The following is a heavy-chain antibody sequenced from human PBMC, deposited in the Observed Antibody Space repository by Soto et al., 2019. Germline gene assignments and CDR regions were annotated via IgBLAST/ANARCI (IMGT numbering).Heavy chain of an antibody. CDR1: GFTFSSYA. D-gene: IGHD3-22*01. CDR3: ARGLYYYDSSGYYLDY. CDR2: ISYDGSNK. J-gene: IGHJ4*02. Sequence: GGSLRLSCAASGFTFSSYAMHWVRQAPGKGLEWVAVISYDGSNKYYADSVKGRFTISRDNSKNTLYLQMNSLRAEDTAVYYCARGLYYYDSSGYYLDYWGQGTLGTVSS. V-gene: IGHV3-30-3*01.